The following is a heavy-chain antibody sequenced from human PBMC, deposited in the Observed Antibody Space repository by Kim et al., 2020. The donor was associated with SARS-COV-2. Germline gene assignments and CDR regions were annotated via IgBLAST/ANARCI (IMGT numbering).Heavy chain of an antibody. J-gene: IGHJ4*02. Sequence: TYYPGSVKGRFTISRENAKNSLYLQMNSLRAGDTAVYYCARVRYGDYFDYWGRGTLVTVSS. D-gene: IGHD4-17*01. V-gene: IGHV3-13*01. CDR2: T. CDR3: ARVRYGDYFDY.